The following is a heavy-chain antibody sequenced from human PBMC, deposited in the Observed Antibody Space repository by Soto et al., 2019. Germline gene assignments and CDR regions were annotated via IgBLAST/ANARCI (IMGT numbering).Heavy chain of an antibody. J-gene: IGHJ5*02. CDR2: ISGSGDRT. V-gene: IGHV3-23*01. CDR1: GFTFGTFA. D-gene: IGHD3-3*01. CDR3: AKLSYYDFWSGENWLDP. Sequence: VGSLRLSCAASGFTFGTFAMSWVRQAPGKGLEWVSFISGSGDRTSYADPVKGRFTISRDTSENMLYLQMKSLRLEDTAIYSCAKLSYYDFWSGENWLDPCGPGRMVTV.